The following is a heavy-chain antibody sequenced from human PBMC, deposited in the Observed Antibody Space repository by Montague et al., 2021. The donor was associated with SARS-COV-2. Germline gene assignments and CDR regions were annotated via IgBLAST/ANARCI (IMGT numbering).Heavy chain of an antibody. CDR1: GFSLSTSGMC. D-gene: IGHD5-18*01. J-gene: IGHJ5*02. CDR2: XDWDDDK. CDR3: ALETPMVTFLA. Sequence: PALVKPTQTLTLTCTSSGFSLSTSGMCVSWICQPPGKALEWLARXDWDDDKYYSTSLKTRLTISKDTSKNQVVLTMTNMDPVDTATYYCALETPMVTFLAWGQGTQVTVSS. V-gene: IGHV2-70*11.